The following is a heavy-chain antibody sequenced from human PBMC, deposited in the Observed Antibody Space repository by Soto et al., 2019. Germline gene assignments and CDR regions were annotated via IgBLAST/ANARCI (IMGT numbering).Heavy chain of an antibody. CDR3: ARGTEWEPRTTSYYYYGMDV. Sequence: PGESLKISCKGSGYSFTSYWISWVRQMPGKGLEWMGRIDPSDSYTNYSPSFQGHVTISADKSISTAYLQWSSLKASDTAMYYCARGTEWEPRTTSYYYYGMDVWGQGTTVTVSS. V-gene: IGHV5-10-1*01. CDR1: GYSFTSYW. CDR2: IDPSDSYT. J-gene: IGHJ6*02. D-gene: IGHD1-26*01.